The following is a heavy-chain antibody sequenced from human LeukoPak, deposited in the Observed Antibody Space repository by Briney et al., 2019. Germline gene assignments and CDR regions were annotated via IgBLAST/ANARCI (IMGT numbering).Heavy chain of an antibody. J-gene: IGHJ6*02. CDR2: ISAYNGNT. V-gene: IGHV1-18*01. D-gene: IGHD3-3*01. CDR1: GYTFTGYG. Sequence: ASVKVSCKASGYTFTGYGISWVRQAPGQGLEWMGWISAYNGNTNYAQKFQGRVTITADKSTSTAYMELSSLRSEDTAVYYCAGTIFGVVISYYGMDVWGQGTTVTVSS. CDR3: AGTIFGVVISYYGMDV.